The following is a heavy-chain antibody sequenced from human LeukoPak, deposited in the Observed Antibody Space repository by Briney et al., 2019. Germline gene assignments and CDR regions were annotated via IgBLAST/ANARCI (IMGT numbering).Heavy chain of an antibody. CDR2: ITPFNGNT. CDR3: ARSGADCSGGSCYFDY. CDR1: GYTFTYRY. J-gene: IGHJ4*02. V-gene: IGHV1-45*02. D-gene: IGHD2-15*01. Sequence: SVKVSCKASGYTFTYRYLHWVRQAPGQALEWMGWITPFNGNTNYAQKFQDRVTITRDRSMSTAYMELSSLRSEDTAMYYCARSGADCSGGSCYFDYWGQGTLVTVSS.